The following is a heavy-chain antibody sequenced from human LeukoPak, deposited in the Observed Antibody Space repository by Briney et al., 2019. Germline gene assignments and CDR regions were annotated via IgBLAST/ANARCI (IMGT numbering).Heavy chain of an antibody. Sequence: GGSLRLSCAASGFTFSSYAMNWVRQAPGKGLEWVSSISSSSSYIYYADSVKGRFTISRDNAKNSLYLQMNSLRAEDTAVYYCARAVNSAELLWFGELMGYYYYYGMDVWGKGTTVTVSS. CDR1: GFTFSSYA. D-gene: IGHD3-10*01. J-gene: IGHJ6*04. V-gene: IGHV3-21*01. CDR2: ISSSSSYI. CDR3: ARAVNSAELLWFGELMGYYYYYGMDV.